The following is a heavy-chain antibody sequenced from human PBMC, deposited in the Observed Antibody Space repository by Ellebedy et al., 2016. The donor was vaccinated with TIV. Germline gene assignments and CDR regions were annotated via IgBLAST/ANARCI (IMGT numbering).Heavy chain of an antibody. CDR3: ARPYCSGGSCYRDALDI. Sequence: GESLKISCRGSGYSFTNYWIGWVRQMPGKGLEWMGIIRPRDSDTRYSPSFQCQVTISADKSISTAYLQWSSLKASDTAVYYCARPYCSGGSCYRDALDIWGQGTVVTVSS. D-gene: IGHD2-15*01. CDR2: IRPRDSDT. V-gene: IGHV5-51*01. J-gene: IGHJ3*02. CDR1: GYSFTNYW.